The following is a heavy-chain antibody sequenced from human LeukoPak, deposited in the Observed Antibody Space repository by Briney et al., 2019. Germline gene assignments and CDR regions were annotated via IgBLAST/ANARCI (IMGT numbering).Heavy chain of an antibody. CDR3: ARGPPGYSSGWCLGY. Sequence: SQTLSLTCTVSGGSISSGGYSWSWIRQHPGKGLEWIGYISYSGSTYHNPSLKSRVTISVDTSKKQFSLKLSSVTAADTAVYYCARGPPGYSSGWCLGYWGQGTLVTVSS. V-gene: IGHV4-31*03. CDR1: GGSISSGGYS. CDR2: ISYSGST. D-gene: IGHD6-19*01. J-gene: IGHJ4*02.